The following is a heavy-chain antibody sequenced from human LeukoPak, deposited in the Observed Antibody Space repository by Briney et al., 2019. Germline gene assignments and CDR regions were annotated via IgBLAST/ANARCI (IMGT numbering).Heavy chain of an antibody. CDR2: ISYDGSNK. D-gene: IGHD4-17*01. V-gene: IGHV3-30-3*01. J-gene: IGHJ6*02. CDR3: ARRSTGYYYYGMDV. Sequence: GGSLRLSCAASGITLSSYDMHWVRQAPGKALEWVAVISYDGSNKDYADSVKGRFTISRDNSKNTLYLQMNSLRAEDTAVYYCARRSTGYYYYGMDVWGQGTTVTVSS. CDR1: GITLSSYD.